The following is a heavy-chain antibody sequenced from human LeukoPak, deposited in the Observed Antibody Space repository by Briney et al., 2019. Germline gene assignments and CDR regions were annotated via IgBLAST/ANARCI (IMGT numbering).Heavy chain of an antibody. D-gene: IGHD4-17*01. J-gene: IGHJ4*02. CDR1: GYTFTSYD. Sequence: ASVKVSCKASGYTFTSYDINWVRQATGQGLEWMGWMNPNSGNAGYAQKFQGRVSLTRNTSISTAYMELSSLRSEDTAVYYCARGAWSPVTTPDYWGQGTLVTVSS. CDR2: MNPNSGNA. CDR3: ARGAWSPVTTPDY. V-gene: IGHV1-8*01.